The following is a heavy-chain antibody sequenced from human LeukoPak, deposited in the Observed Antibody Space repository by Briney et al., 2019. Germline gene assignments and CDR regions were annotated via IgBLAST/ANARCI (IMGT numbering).Heavy chain of an antibody. CDR2: INRDGSEK. J-gene: IGHJ4*02. CDR3: ARVSSYCSSTSCTGDY. D-gene: IGHD2-2*01. V-gene: IGHV3-7*01. CDR1: GLTLSSYW. Sequence: GGSLRLSCAASGLTLSSYWMSWVRQAPGKGLEWVANINRDGSEKYYVDSVRGRFTISRDNAKNSLYLQMNSLRAEDTAVYYCARVSSYCSSTSCTGDYWGQGALVTVSS.